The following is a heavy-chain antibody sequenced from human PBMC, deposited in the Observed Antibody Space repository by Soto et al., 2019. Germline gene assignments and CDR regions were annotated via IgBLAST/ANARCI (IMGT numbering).Heavy chain of an antibody. V-gene: IGHV1-18*04. Sequence: GASVKVSCKASGYTFTMYGISCVVQAPLQWLDWMGCISAYNGNTNYAQKLQGRVTMTTDTSTSTAYMELRSLRSDDTAVYYCARRVVAAGQSRLYYYYGMDVWGQGTTVTVSS. CDR3: ARRVVAAGQSRLYYYYGMDV. CDR2: ISAYNGNT. J-gene: IGHJ6*02. D-gene: IGHD6-13*01. CDR1: GYTFTMYG.